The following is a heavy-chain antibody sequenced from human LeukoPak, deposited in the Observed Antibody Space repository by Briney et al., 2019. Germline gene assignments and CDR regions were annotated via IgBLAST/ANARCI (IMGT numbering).Heavy chain of an antibody. V-gene: IGHV4-59*01. CDR2: IYYSGST. CDR3: ARLRTIGYCSSTSCERYYYYGMDV. J-gene: IGHJ6*02. Sequence: SETLSLTCTVSGGSISSYYWSWIRQPPGKGLEWIGYIYYSGSTNYNPSLKSRVTISVDTSKNQFSLKLSSVTAADTAVYYCARLRTIGYCSSTSCERYYYYGMDVWGQGTTVTVSS. CDR1: GGSISSYY. D-gene: IGHD2-2*01.